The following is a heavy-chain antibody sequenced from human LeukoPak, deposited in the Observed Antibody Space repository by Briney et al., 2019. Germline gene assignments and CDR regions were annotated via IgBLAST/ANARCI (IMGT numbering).Heavy chain of an antibody. V-gene: IGHV1-8*03. CDR3: ARARRGYSLYYYYMDV. CDR2: MNPNSGNT. D-gene: IGHD5-18*01. J-gene: IGHJ6*03. CDR1: GSTFTSYD. Sequence: ASVKVSCKASGSTFTSYDINWVRQATGQGLEWMGRMNPNSGNTGYAQKFQGRVTITRNTSISTAYMELSSLRSEDTAGYYCARARRGYSLYYYYMDVWGKGTTVTVSS.